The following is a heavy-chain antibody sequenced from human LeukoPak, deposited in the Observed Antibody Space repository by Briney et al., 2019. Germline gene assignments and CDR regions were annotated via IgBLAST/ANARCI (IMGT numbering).Heavy chain of an antibody. CDR2: IYYSGSS. J-gene: IGHJ6*03. CDR1: GGSISSGRYY. V-gene: IGHV4-61*01. CDR3: ARVPRSYYYYYYMDV. Sequence: SQTLSLTCTVSGGSISSGRYYWSWIRQPPGKGLEWLGYIYYSGSSNYNPSLKSRVTMSADTSKNQFSLKLGSVTAADTAVYYCARVPRSYYYYYYMDVWGKGTTVTVSS.